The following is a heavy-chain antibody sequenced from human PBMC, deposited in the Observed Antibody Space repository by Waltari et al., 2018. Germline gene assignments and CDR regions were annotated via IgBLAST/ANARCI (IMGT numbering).Heavy chain of an antibody. CDR3: AKEADDFDY. CDR1: GSTFRSHA. J-gene: IGHJ4*02. Sequence: QVQLVESGGGVVQPGRSLRLSCAASGSTFRSHAMHWVRQAPVKGLEWVAVISYDGSNKYYADSVKGRFTISRDNSKNTLYLQMNSLRAEDTAVYYCAKEADDFDYWGQGTLVTVSS. V-gene: IGHV3-30*18. CDR2: ISYDGSNK.